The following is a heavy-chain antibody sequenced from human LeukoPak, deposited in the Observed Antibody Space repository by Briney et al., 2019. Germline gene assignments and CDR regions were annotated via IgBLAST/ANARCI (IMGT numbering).Heavy chain of an antibody. J-gene: IGHJ4*02. Sequence: GASVKVSRKASGYTFTSYGISWVRQAPGQGLEWMGWISAYNGNTNYAQKLQGRVTMTTDTSTSTAYMELRSLRSDDTAVYYCARDQGWLSISRDRHFDYWGQGTLVTVSS. CDR3: ARDQGWLSISRDRHFDY. V-gene: IGHV1-18*01. CDR1: GYTFTSYG. D-gene: IGHD3-22*01. CDR2: ISAYNGNT.